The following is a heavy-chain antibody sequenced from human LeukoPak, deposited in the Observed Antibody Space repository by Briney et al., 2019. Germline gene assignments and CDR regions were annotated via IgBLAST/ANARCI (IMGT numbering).Heavy chain of an antibody. Sequence: GGSLRLSCAASGFNFNYMNWVRQAPGKGLEWVANIKEDGSEKYYVDFVKGRFTISRDNAKNSLYLQMNSLRAEDTAVYYCARLRYPLDYWGQGTLVTVSS. D-gene: IGHD3-16*02. CDR3: ARLRYPLDY. V-gene: IGHV3-7*01. CDR1: GFNFNY. CDR2: IKEDGSEK. J-gene: IGHJ4*02.